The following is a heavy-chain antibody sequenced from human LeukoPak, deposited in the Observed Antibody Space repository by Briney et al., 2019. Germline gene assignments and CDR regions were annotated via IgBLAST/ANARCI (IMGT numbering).Heavy chain of an antibody. J-gene: IGHJ4*02. CDR2: ISYTGDYT. Sequence: GGSLRLSCAASGFTFSNFAMNWVRQAPGKGLEWVSTISYTGDYTYYADAVKGRFTIFRDNSKNTLYLQMNSLRVEDTAVYYCARGRCYLDNWGQGTLVTVSS. CDR3: ARGRCYLDN. D-gene: IGHD3-16*02. V-gene: IGHV3-23*01. CDR1: GFTFSNFA.